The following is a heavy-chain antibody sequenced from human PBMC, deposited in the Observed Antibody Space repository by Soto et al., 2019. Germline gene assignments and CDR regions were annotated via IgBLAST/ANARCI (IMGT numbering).Heavy chain of an antibody. J-gene: IGHJ6*02. CDR1: GDSVSSNSAA. D-gene: IGHD3-10*01. CDR2: TYYRSKWYN. V-gene: IGHV6-1*01. CDR3: ARVVRDGYYYYYYGMDV. Sequence: SQTLSLTCAISGDSVSSNSAAWNWIRQSPSRSLEWLRRTYYRSKWYNDYAVSVKSRITINPDTTKNQFSLQLNSVTPEDTAVYYCARVVRDGYYYYYYGMDVWGQGTTVTVSS.